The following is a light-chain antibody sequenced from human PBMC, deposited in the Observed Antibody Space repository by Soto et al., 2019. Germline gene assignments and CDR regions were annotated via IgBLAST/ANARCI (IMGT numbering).Light chain of an antibody. CDR2: DAS. J-gene: IGLJ1*01. V-gene: IGLV2-14*01. Sequence: QSVLPQPASVSGSPGQSIAISCTGTSSDVGGYSYVSWYQQQPGKAPKLMISDASNRPSGVSDRFSGSKSGNTASLTISGLQAEDEADYYCASYTTSSTYVFGTGTKVTVL. CDR3: ASYTTSSTYV. CDR1: SSDVGGYSY.